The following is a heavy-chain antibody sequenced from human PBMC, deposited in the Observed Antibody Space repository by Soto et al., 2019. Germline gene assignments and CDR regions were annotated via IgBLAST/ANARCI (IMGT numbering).Heavy chain of an antibody. CDR3: ARPEYSSSSYGMDV. J-gene: IGHJ6*02. V-gene: IGHV3-48*02. CDR2: ISSSSSTI. Sequence: SCAASGFAFSSYSMNWVRQAPGKGLEWVSYISSSSSTIYYADSVKGRFTISRDNAKNSLYLQMNSLRDEDTAVYYCARPEYSSSSYGMDVWGQGTTVTVSS. D-gene: IGHD6-6*01. CDR1: GFAFSSYS.